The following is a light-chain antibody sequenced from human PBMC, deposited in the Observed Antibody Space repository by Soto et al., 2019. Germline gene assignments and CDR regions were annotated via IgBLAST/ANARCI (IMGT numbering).Light chain of an antibody. CDR1: QSISRY. J-gene: IGKJ1*01. CDR3: QQYNSYSWT. V-gene: IGKV1-39*01. Sequence: DIEMTQSPSSLSASLGERVTITCRASQSISRYLNWYQQKPGKAPKLLIYAASSLQSGVPSRFSGSGSGTDVTLTISSLQPEDFETYYCQQYNSYSWTFGQGTKVDIK. CDR2: AAS.